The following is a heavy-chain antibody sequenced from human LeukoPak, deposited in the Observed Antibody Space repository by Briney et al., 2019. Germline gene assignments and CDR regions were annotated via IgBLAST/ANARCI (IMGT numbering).Heavy chain of an antibody. CDR1: GFGFSSYA. J-gene: IGHJ5*02. CDR3: AKDPDCSSTSCYRPWLDP. Sequence: GGSLRLSCAASGFGFSSYAMSWVRQAPGKGLEWVSAISGSGGSTYYADSVKGRVTISRDNSKNTLYLQMNSLRAEDTAVYYCAKDPDCSSTSCYRPWLDPWGQGTLVTVSS. V-gene: IGHV3-23*01. CDR2: ISGSGGST. D-gene: IGHD2-2*01.